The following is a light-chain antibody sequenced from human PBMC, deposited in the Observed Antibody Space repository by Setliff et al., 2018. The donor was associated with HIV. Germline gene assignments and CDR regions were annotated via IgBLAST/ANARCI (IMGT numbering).Light chain of an antibody. CDR2: QAS. V-gene: IGLV2-23*01. CDR3: CSNTGSNTYV. J-gene: IGLJ1*01. Sequence: QPVLTQPASVSGSPGQSITNSCTGTSGDVGRYNLVSWYQQQPGKPPKLMIYQASKRPSGVSNRFSGPKSGNTASLTISGLQAEDEADYYCCSNTGSNTYVFGTGTKV. CDR1: SGDVGRYNL.